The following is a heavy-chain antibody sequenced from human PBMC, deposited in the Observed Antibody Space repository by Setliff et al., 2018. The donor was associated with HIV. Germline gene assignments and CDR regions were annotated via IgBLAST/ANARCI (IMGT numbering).Heavy chain of an antibody. CDR3: TPWTGTSRFDY. CDR2: IRGKPSGGTT. Sequence: PGGSLRLSCAASGFTFSTYGMYWVRQAPGKGLEWVGFIRGKPSGGTTEYAASVKGRFTISRDDSKSVAYLQMSSLKTEDTAVYYCTPWTGTSRFDYWGQGTLVTVSS. CDR1: GFTFSTYG. J-gene: IGHJ4*02. D-gene: IGHD1-7*01. V-gene: IGHV3-49*04.